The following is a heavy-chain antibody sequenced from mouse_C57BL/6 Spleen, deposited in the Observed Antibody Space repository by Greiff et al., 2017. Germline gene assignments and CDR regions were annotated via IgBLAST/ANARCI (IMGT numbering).Heavy chain of an antibody. D-gene: IGHD1-1*01. Sequence: QVQLQQPGAELVMPGASVKLSCKASGYTFTSYWMHWVKQRPGQGLEWIGEIDPSDSYTNYNQKFKGKSTLTVDKSSSTAYMQLSSLTSEDSAVYYCARYYYYGSSFLFAYWGQGTLVTVSA. CDR3: ARYYYYGSSFLFAY. J-gene: IGHJ3*01. CDR1: GYTFTSYW. V-gene: IGHV1-69*01. CDR2: IDPSDSYT.